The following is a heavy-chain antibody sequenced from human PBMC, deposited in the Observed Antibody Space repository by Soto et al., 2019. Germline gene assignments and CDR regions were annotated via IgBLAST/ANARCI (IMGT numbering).Heavy chain of an antibody. V-gene: IGHV3-7*01. CDR2: IKQDGSEK. J-gene: IGHJ6*02. D-gene: IGHD6-19*01. Sequence: PGGSLRLSCAASGFSFSSYWMSWVRQAPGKGLEWVANIKQDGSEKNYVDSVKGRFTISRDNAKNSMYRQMNSLRAEDTAVYYCARDGMHSSGWQYAYFYYYYGMDFWGQGTTVTVSS. CDR1: GFSFSSYW. CDR3: ARDGMHSSGWQYAYFYYYYGMDF.